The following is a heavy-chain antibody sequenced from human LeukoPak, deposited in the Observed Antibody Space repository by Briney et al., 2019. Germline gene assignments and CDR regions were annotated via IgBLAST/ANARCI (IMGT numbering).Heavy chain of an antibody. D-gene: IGHD4-17*01. CDR2: MNPNSGNT. V-gene: IGHV1-8*01. CDR3: ARALPDGDFTSV. CDR1: GYTFTSYD. Sequence: ASVKVSCKASGYTFTSYDINWVRQATGQGLEWMGWMNPNSGNTGYAQKFQGRVTMTRNTSISTAYMELSSLRSEDTAVYYCARALPDGDFTSVWGQGALVTVSS. J-gene: IGHJ4*02.